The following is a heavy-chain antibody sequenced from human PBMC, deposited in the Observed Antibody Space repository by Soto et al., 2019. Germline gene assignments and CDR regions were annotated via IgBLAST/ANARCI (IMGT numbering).Heavy chain of an antibody. D-gene: IGHD6-13*01. Sequence: QVQLVQSGAEVKKPGASVKVSCKASGYTFTSYDINWVRQATGQGLEGMGWMNPNSGNTGYAQKFQGRVTMTRNTSISTAYMGLSSLRSEDTAVYYCARGIRRSQIIAAAGSLGQGTLVTVSS. J-gene: IGHJ5*02. CDR2: MNPNSGNT. CDR3: ARGIRRSQIIAAAGS. CDR1: GYTFTSYD. V-gene: IGHV1-8*01.